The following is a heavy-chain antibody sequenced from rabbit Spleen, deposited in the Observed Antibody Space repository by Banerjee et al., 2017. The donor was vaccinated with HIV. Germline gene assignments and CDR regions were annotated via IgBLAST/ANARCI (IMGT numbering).Heavy chain of an antibody. CDR2: IYGGSSGST. Sequence: QEQLEESGGDLVKPGASLTLTCTGSGFSFSSSYWMCWVRQAPGKGLEWIACIYGGSSGSTYYASWAKGRFTISKTSSTTVTLQVTSLTAADTATYFCAREKSGDYGYDLWGQGPLVTVS. CDR1: GFSFSSSYW. V-gene: IGHV1S45*01. J-gene: IGHJ4*01. D-gene: IGHD6-1*01. CDR3: AREKSGDYGYDL.